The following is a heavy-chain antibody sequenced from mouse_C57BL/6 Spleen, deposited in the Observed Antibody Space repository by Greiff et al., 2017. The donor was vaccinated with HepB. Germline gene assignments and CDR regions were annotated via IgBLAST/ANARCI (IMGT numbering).Heavy chain of an antibody. V-gene: IGHV5-4*01. CDR2: ISDGGSYT. J-gene: IGHJ3*01. CDR3: ARDEDYYDYDGSFAY. CDR1: GFTFSSYA. D-gene: IGHD2-4*01. Sequence: EVKLVESGGGLVKPGGSLKLSCAASGFTFSSYAMSWVRQTPEKRLEWVATISDGGSYTYYPDNVKGRFTISRDNAKNNLYLQMSHLKSEDTAMYYCARDEDYYDYDGSFAYWGQGTLVTVSA.